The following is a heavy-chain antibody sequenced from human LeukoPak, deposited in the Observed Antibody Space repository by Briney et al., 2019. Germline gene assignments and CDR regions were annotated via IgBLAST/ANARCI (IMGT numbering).Heavy chain of an antibody. Sequence: SETLSLTCTVSGGSISSYYWSWIRQPPGKGLEWIGYIYYSGSTNYNPSLKSRVTISVDTSKNQFSLKLSSVTAADTAVYYCARDRSSWYGLAFDPWGQGTLVTVSS. CDR2: IYYSGST. CDR1: GGSISSYY. CDR3: ARDRSSWYGLAFDP. J-gene: IGHJ5*02. V-gene: IGHV4-59*01. D-gene: IGHD6-13*01.